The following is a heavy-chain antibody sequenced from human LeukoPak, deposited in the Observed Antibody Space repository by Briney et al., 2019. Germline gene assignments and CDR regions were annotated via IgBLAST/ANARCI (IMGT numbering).Heavy chain of an antibody. CDR3: AKGPMTTVTTGHLYYYYYMDV. Sequence: PGGSLRLSCAASGFTFSSHSMSWVRQSPGKGLEWVSYISSSSGTIFYADSVKGRFTISRDNAKNSLYLQMNSLRAEDTAVYYCAKGPMTTVTTGHLYYYYYMDVWGKGTTVTVSS. CDR2: ISSSSGTI. J-gene: IGHJ6*03. CDR1: GFTFSSHS. V-gene: IGHV3-48*04. D-gene: IGHD4-11*01.